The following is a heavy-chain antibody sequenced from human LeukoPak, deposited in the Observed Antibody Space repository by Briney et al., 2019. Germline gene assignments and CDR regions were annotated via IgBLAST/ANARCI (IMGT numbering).Heavy chain of an antibody. D-gene: IGHD1-26*01. Sequence: SETLSLTCTVSGGSIYSTTFYWGWIRQPPGKGLEWIGSMYYDGSTYHNPSLKIRVTISVDTSNNQFSLKLTSVTAADTAVYFCARRSDSGSVHGEDYFDYWGQGTLVTVSS. V-gene: IGHV4-39*01. CDR2: MYYDGST. CDR1: GGSIYSTTFY. CDR3: ARRSDSGSVHGEDYFDY. J-gene: IGHJ4*02.